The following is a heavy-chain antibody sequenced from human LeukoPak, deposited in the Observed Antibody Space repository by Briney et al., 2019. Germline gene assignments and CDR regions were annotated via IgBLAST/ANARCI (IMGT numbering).Heavy chain of an antibody. CDR2: ISGSDGST. V-gene: IGHV3-23*01. Sequence: GGSLRLSCAASGFTFSNYVMSWARQAPGKGLEWVSAISGSDGSTLYADSVKGRFTVSRDNSKNTLYLQMNSLRAEDTAVYYCAKLLSGYCSRTSCLNWFDPWGQGTLVTVSS. D-gene: IGHD2-2*01. CDR1: GFTFSNYV. J-gene: IGHJ5*02. CDR3: AKLLSGYCSRTSCLNWFDP.